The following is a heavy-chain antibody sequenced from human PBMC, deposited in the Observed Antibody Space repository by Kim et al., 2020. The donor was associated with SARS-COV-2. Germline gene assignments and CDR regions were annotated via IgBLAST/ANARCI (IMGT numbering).Heavy chain of an antibody. V-gene: IGHV1-8*01. CDR2: MNPNRGNT. Sequence: ASVKVSCKASGYTFTSYDINWVRQATGQGLEWMGWMNPNRGNTGYAQKFQGRVTMTRNTSISTAYMELSSLRSEDTAVYYCARGRRVTTNLLYYFDYWCQGTLVTVSS. J-gene: IGHJ4*02. D-gene: IGHD4-17*01. CDR3: ARGRRVTTNLLYYFDY. CDR1: GYTFTSYD.